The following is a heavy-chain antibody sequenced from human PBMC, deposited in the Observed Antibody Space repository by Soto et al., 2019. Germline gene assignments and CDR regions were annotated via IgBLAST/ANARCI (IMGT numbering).Heavy chain of an antibody. J-gene: IGHJ4*03. CDR1: GLSLSTSGVG. V-gene: IGHV2-5*02. D-gene: IGHD3-9*01. CDR2: FYWDDDE. CDR3: AHATVIYAIFTAYYKDTFDC. Sequence: QITLKESGPTLVKPTQTLTLTCSWSGLSLSTSGVGVGWIRQAPGKALGWLAFFYWDDDEYYSPFLKSKLTITVNTSRNPVVLTMTNMDPVETGTYYCAHATVIYAIFTAYYKDTFDCWGHGIQVTVSS.